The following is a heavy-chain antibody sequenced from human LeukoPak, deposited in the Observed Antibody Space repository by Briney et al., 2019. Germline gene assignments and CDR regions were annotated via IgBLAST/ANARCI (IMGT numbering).Heavy chain of an antibody. CDR3: ASRVDTAMDDAFDI. V-gene: IGHV1-69*05. J-gene: IGHJ3*02. CDR2: IIPIFGTA. D-gene: IGHD5-18*01. CDR1: GGTFSSYA. Sequence: GASVKVSCKASGGTFSSYAISWVRQAPGQGLEWMGGIIPIFGTANYAQKFQGRVTITTDESTSTAYMELSSLRSEDTAVYYCASRVDTAMDDAFDIWGQGTMVTVSS.